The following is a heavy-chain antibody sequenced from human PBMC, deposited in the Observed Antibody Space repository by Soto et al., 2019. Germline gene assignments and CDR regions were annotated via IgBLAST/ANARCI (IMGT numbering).Heavy chain of an antibody. V-gene: IGHV1-58*01. D-gene: IGHD1-1*01. Sequence: QMQLVQSGPEVKKPGTSVKVSCKASGFTFPSSAVQLVRQARGQRLEWIGWIVVGSGNTNSAQKFQERVTFTRDMSTSTVYMELSSLKSEDTAVYYCAADDMTTFIWGQGTLVTVSS. CDR1: GFTFPSSA. CDR2: IVVGSGNT. J-gene: IGHJ4*02. CDR3: AADDMTTFI.